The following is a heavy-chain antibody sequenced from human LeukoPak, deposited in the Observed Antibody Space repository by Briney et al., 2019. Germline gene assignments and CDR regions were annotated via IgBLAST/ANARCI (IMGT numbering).Heavy chain of an antibody. CDR3: AKVKRPFNGIDP. CDR2: ISGSGDYT. V-gene: IGHV3-23*01. CDR1: GFTFSSYA. Sequence: PGGSLRLSCAASGFTFSSYAVSWVRQAPGKGLEWVSTISGSGDYTFYADSVKGRFTISRDNSKNTLYLQMNSLRAEDTAVYYCAKVKRPFNGIDPWGQGTLVTVSS. J-gene: IGHJ5*02. D-gene: IGHD4-17*01.